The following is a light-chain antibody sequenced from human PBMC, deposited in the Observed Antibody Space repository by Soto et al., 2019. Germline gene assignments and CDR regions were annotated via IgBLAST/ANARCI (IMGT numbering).Light chain of an antibody. CDR2: KAS. CDR3: QHYDSYSEA. V-gene: IGKV1-5*03. Sequence: DIQMTQSPSTLSGSVGDRVTITCRASQTISSWLAWYQQKTGKAPKLLIYKASTLKSGVPSRFSGSGSGTEFTLTMRSLQPDDFATYYCQHYDSYSEAFGQGTKVELK. J-gene: IGKJ1*01. CDR1: QTISSW.